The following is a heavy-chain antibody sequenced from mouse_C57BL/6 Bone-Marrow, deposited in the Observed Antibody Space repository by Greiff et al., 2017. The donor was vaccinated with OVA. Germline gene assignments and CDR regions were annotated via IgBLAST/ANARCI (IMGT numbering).Heavy chain of an antibody. CDR3: ARSGITFDV. J-gene: IGHJ1*03. Sequence: VQVVESGAELARPGASVKLSCKASGYTFTSYGISWVKQRTGQGLEWIGEIYPRSGNTYYNEKFKGKATLTADKSSSTSYMELRSLTSEDSAVYFCARSGITFDVWGTGTTVTVSS. D-gene: IGHD1-1*01. V-gene: IGHV1-81*01. CDR2: IYPRSGNT. CDR1: GYTFTSYG.